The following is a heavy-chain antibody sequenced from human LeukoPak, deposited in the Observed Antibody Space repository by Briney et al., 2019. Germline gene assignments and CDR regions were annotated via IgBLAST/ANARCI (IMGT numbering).Heavy chain of an antibody. V-gene: IGHV5-51*01. CDR1: GYNFTNYW. CDR2: ICPEDSVS. D-gene: IGHD3-9*01. CDR3: ARRNYFDSRKYYSKAAFDF. Sequence: HGESLKISCKASGYNFTNYWIGWVRQMPGKGLEWMGNICPEDSVSRYSPSFQGYVTISADKSINTAYLQWSSLKASDTAMYFCARRNYFDSRKYYSKAAFDFWGQGTLVTVPS. J-gene: IGHJ4*02.